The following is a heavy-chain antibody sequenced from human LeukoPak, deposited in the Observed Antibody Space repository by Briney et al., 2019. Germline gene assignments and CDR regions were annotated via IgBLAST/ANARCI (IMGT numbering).Heavy chain of an antibody. CDR2: INPNSGGT. V-gene: IGHV1-2*02. D-gene: IGHD3-10*01. CDR1: GYTFTGYY. Sequence: GASVKVSCKASGYTFTGYYMHWVRQAPGQGLEWMGWINPNSGGTNYAQKFQGRVTMTRDTSISTAYMELSRLRSDDTAVYYCARDGWFGELLYYYYYMDVWGKGTTVTVSS. J-gene: IGHJ6*03. CDR3: ARDGWFGELLYYYYYMDV.